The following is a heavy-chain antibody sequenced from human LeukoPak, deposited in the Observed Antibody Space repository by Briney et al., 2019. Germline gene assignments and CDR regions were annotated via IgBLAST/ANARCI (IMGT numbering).Heavy chain of an antibody. D-gene: IGHD3-10*01. CDR3: AREVLLWFGEWRPLDY. CDR1: GGTFSSYA. V-gene: IGHV1-69*05. CDR2: IIPIFGTA. Sequence: GASVKVSCKASGGTFSSYAISWVRQAPGQGLEWMGRIIPIFGTANYAQKFQGRVTITTDESTSTAYMELSSLRSEDTAVYYCAREVLLWFGEWRPLDYWGQGTLVTVSS. J-gene: IGHJ4*02.